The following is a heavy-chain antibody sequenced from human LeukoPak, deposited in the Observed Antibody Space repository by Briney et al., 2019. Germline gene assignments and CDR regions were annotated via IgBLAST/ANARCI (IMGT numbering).Heavy chain of an antibody. Sequence: GGSLRLYCAASGFTFSNYAISWVRQAPGKGLEWVSTISASGGSTYYADSVRGRFTISRDNSKNTLSLQMNSLRAEDTALYYCAKDKGYSYSYVFDYWGQGTLVTVSS. CDR2: ISASGGST. V-gene: IGHV3-23*01. J-gene: IGHJ4*02. D-gene: IGHD5-18*01. CDR3: AKDKGYSYSYVFDY. CDR1: GFTFSNYA.